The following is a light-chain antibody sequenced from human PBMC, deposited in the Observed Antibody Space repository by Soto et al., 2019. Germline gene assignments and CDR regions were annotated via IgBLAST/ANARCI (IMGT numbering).Light chain of an antibody. Sequence: DIVFTQSPGTLSLSPGERATLYCRASQSVSSNHLAWSQQKPGQAPRLLIYGGSSRATGIPVRFSGSGSETDFTLTITRLEPEDFAMYYCQQYSTSRTFGQGTQVDIK. V-gene: IGKV3-20*01. CDR2: GGS. J-gene: IGKJ1*01. CDR1: QSVSSNH. CDR3: QQYSTSRT.